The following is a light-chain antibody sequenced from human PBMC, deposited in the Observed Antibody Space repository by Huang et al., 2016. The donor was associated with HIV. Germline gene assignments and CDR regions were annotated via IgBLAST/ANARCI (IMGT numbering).Light chain of an antibody. Sequence: EIVLTQSPDTLAASPGERAALSCRASQSVRRDLAWYQQSPGQSPRLLIYGASTRATGIPARFSGSGSGTEFTLTISSLQSEDFVVYYCQQYSNMNSFGQGTKLEIK. J-gene: IGKJ2*03. CDR1: QSVRRD. V-gene: IGKV3-15*01. CDR3: QQYSNMNS. CDR2: GAS.